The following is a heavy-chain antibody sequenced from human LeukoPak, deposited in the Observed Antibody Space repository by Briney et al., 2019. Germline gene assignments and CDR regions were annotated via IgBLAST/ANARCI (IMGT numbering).Heavy chain of an antibody. V-gene: IGHV3-7*01. CDR1: GFTFSSYW. D-gene: IGHD2-8*01. Sequence: GGSLRLSCAASGFTFSSYWMSWVRQAPGKGLEWVANIKQDGSEKYHVDSVKGRFTISRDNAKNSLYLQMNSLRAEDTAVYYCARVVYSNVWGPDDAFDIWGQGTMVTVSS. CDR3: ARVVYSNVWGPDDAFDI. J-gene: IGHJ3*02. CDR2: IKQDGSEK.